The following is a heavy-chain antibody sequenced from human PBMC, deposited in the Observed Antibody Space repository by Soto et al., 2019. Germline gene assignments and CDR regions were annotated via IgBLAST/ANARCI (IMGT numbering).Heavy chain of an antibody. V-gene: IGHV1-69*12. CDR1: GGTFSSYA. CDR2: IIPIFGTA. Sequence: QVQLVQSGAEVKKPGSSVNVSCKASGGTFSSYAISWVRQAPGQGLEWMGGIIPIFGTANYAQKVQGRVTITADESTSTAYMELSSLRSEDTAVYYCASHGRQLVDYYYGMDVWGQGTTVTVSS. J-gene: IGHJ6*02. D-gene: IGHD6-6*01. CDR3: ASHGRQLVDYYYGMDV.